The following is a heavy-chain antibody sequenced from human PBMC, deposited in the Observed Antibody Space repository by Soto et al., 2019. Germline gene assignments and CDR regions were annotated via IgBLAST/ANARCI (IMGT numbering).Heavy chain of an antibody. CDR3: ARGIATGQLDP. D-gene: IGHD2-15*01. CDR1: GYTFTRYT. Sequence: GASVKVPCKASGYTFTRYTMNWVRQAPGQRLEWMGWINPDNGNTKSSQKFQDRVIITRDTSASTAYMDLSSLRSEDTAVYYCARGIATGQLDPWGQGTLVTVSS. J-gene: IGHJ5*02. V-gene: IGHV1-3*01. CDR2: INPDNGNT.